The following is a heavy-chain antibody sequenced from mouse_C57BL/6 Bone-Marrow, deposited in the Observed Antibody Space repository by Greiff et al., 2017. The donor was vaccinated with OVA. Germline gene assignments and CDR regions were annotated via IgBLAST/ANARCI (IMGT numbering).Heavy chain of an antibody. J-gene: IGHJ4*01. Sequence: VQLQQSGPVLVKPGASVKMSCKASGYTFTDYYMNWVKQSHGKSLEWIGVINPYNGGTSYNQKFKGKATLTVDKSSSTAYMELNSLTSEDSAVYYCARSGMVTTYYAMDYWGQGTSVTVSS. V-gene: IGHV1-19*01. D-gene: IGHD2-2*01. CDR1: GYTFTDYY. CDR2: INPYNGGT. CDR3: ARSGMVTTYYAMDY.